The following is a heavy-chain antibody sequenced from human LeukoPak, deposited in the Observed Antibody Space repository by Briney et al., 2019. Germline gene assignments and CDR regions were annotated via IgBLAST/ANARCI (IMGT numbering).Heavy chain of an antibody. CDR3: VAYCSGGSCYHYYYYGMDV. D-gene: IGHD2-15*01. CDR1: GGSISSSSYY. V-gene: IGHV4-39*01. J-gene: IGHJ6*02. Sequence: PSETLSLTCTVSGGSISSSSYYWGWIRQPPGKGLEWIGSIYYSGSTYYNPSLKSRVTISVDTSKNQFSLKLSSVTAADTAVYYCVAYCSGGSCYHYYYYGMDVWGQGTTVTASS. CDR2: IYYSGST.